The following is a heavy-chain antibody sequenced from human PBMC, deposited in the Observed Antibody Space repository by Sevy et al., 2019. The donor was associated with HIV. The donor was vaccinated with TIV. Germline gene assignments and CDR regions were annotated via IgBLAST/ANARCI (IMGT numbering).Heavy chain of an antibody. CDR1: GGSISSYY. Sequence: SETLSLTCTVSGGSISSYYWSWIQQPPGKGLEWIGYIYYSGSTNYNPSLKSRVTISVDTSKNQFSLKLSSVTAADTAVYYCARAHQYYYDSSGLENWFDPWGQGTLVTVSS. J-gene: IGHJ5*02. CDR3: ARAHQYYYDSSGLENWFDP. CDR2: IYYSGST. D-gene: IGHD3-22*01. V-gene: IGHV4-59*01.